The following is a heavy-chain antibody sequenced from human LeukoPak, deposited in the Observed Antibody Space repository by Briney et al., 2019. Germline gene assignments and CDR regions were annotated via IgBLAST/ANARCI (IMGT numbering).Heavy chain of an antibody. Sequence: ASVKVSCKVPGYTLTELSMHWVRQAPGKGLGWMGGFDPEDGETIYAQKFQGRVTMTEDTSTDTAYMELSSLRSEDTAVYYCATDTLAAGTWFDPWGQGTLVTVSS. CDR1: GYTLTELS. CDR2: FDPEDGET. CDR3: ATDTLAAGTWFDP. V-gene: IGHV1-24*01. D-gene: IGHD6-13*01. J-gene: IGHJ5*02.